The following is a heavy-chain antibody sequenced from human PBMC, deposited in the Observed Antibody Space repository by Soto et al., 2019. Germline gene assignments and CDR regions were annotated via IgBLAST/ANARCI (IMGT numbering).Heavy chain of an antibody. Sequence: GASVKVSCKASGYTFTGYYMHWVRQAPGQGLEWMGWINPNSGGTNYAQKFQGWVTMTRDTSISTAYMELSRLRSDDTAVYYCARARVGDYGDLSYWGQGTLVTVSS. D-gene: IGHD4-17*01. V-gene: IGHV1-2*04. CDR1: GYTFTGYY. J-gene: IGHJ4*02. CDR2: INPNSGGT. CDR3: ARARVGDYGDLSY.